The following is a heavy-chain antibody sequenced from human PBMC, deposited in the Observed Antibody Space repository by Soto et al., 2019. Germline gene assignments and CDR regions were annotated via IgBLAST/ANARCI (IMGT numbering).Heavy chain of an antibody. CDR3: ARESEDLTSNFDY. V-gene: IGHV3-21*06. Sequence: GGSLRLSCAASGFTFTGYSMNWVRQAPGKGLEWASSISSTTNYIYYGDSMKGRFTSSRDNAKNSLYLEMNSLRAEDTAVYYCARESEDLTSNFDYWGQGTLVTVSS. CDR2: ISSTTNYI. J-gene: IGHJ4*02. CDR1: GFTFTGYS.